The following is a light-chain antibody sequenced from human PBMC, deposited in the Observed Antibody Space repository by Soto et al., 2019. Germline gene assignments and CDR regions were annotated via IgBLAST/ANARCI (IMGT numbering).Light chain of an antibody. Sequence: AIRMTHSPSSLSASTLDRVTITCRASQGISSYLAWYQQKPGKAPKILIYKASSLESGVPSRFSGSGSGTEFTLTISSLQPDDFATYYCQQYSTYTPRTFGQGTKVDI. CDR3: QQYSTYTPRT. CDR2: KAS. CDR1: QGISSY. J-gene: IGKJ1*01. V-gene: IGKV1-8*01.